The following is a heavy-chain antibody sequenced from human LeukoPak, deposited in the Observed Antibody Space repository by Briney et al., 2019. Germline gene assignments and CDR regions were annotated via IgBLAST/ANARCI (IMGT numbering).Heavy chain of an antibody. CDR1: GFTFNTYE. CDR2: ISSSGSTI. Sequence: GGSLRLSCAASGFTFNTYELNWVRQAPGKGLEWVSYISSSGSTIYYADSVKGRFTISRDNAKNSLYLQMNSLRAEDTAVYYCAELGITMIGGVWGKGTTVTISS. V-gene: IGHV3-48*03. D-gene: IGHD3-10*02. CDR3: AELGITMIGGV. J-gene: IGHJ6*04.